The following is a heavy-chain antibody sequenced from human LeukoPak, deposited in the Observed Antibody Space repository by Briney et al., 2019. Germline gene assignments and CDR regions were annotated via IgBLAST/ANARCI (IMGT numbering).Heavy chain of an antibody. D-gene: IGHD5-18*01. CDR2: ISGSGGST. CDR1: GFTFSSYA. Sequence: TGGSLRLSCAASGFTFSSYAMSWVRQAPGKGLEWVSAISGSGGSTYYADSVKGRFTISRDNSKNTLYLQMNSLRAEDTAVYYCAKGRAGYSYGYLHFDCWGQGTLVTVSS. CDR3: AKGRAGYSYGYLHFDC. V-gene: IGHV3-23*01. J-gene: IGHJ4*02.